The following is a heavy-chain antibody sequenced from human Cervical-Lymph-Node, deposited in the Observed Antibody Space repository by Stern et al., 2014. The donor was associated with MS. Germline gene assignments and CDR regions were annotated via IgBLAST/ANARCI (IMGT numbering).Heavy chain of an antibody. V-gene: IGHV1-69*09. CDR3: ARNYDFWSLYGMDV. J-gene: IGHJ6*02. D-gene: IGHD3-3*01. Sequence: VQLVESGAEVKKPGSSVKVSCKASGGTFSSYTISWGRQAPGQGLEWMGRIIPILGIANYAQKFQGRVTITADKSTSTAYMELSSLRSEDTAVYYCARNYDFWSLYGMDVWGQGTTVTVSS. CDR2: IIPILGIA. CDR1: GGTFSSYT.